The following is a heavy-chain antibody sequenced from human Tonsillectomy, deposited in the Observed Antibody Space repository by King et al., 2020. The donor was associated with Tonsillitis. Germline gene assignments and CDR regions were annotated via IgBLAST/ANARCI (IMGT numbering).Heavy chain of an antibody. CDR2: MNPSGGST. J-gene: IGHJ4*02. Sequence: QLVQSGAEVKKPGASVKVSCKASGYTFTSYYMHGVRQAPGEGLEWMGIMNPSGGSTSYAQKFQGRVTMTRETSTSTVYMDRRSLRSGDRAVYYCARDPYYYDSSGYYAKYYFHYWRQGTLVTVSS. CDR1: GYTFTSYY. D-gene: IGHD3-22*01. V-gene: IGHV1-46*01. CDR3: ARDPYYYDSSGYYAKYYFHY.